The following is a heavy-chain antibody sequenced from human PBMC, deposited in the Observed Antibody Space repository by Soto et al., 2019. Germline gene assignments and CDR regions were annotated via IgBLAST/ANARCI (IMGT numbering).Heavy chain of an antibody. J-gene: IGHJ4*02. D-gene: IGHD6-13*01. V-gene: IGHV1-69*13. CDR1: EGTFNSYA. Sequence: GASVKVSCKASEGTFNSYAIAWVRQAPGQGLEWMGGIIPYYNTLNYAQKFQDRVTITADDSTNTVYMELSSLRSDDTAVYFCASGASRWYPYFFDSWAQGTLVTSPQ. CDR2: IIPYYNTL. CDR3: ASGASRWYPYFFDS.